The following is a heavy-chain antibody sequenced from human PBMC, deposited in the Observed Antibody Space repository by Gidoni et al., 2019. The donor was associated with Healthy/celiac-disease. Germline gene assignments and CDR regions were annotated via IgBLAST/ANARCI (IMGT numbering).Heavy chain of an antibody. J-gene: IGHJ4*02. CDR2: ISSSGSTI. CDR1: GFTCSSYE. V-gene: IGHV3-48*03. D-gene: IGHD1-7*01. CDR3: ARDGPWIYQDY. Sequence: EVQLVESGGGLVQPGGSLSLSCAASGFTCSSYEMNWVRQDPGKGLEWVSYISSSGSTIYYADSVKGRFTIARDNAKNSLYLQMNSLRAEDTAVYYCARDGPWIYQDYWGQGTLVTVSS.